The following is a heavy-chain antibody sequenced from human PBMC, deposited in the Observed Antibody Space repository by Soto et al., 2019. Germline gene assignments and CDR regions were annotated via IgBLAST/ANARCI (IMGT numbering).Heavy chain of an antibody. D-gene: IGHD3-3*01. Sequence: GGSLRLSCAASGFTFSSYAMRWVRQAPGKGLEWVSAMSGSGGSTYYADSVKGRFTISRDNSKNTLYLQMNSLRAEDTAVYYCAKDPRFLEWLSKGGAFDIWGKGTMVTVSS. J-gene: IGHJ3*02. CDR1: GFTFSSYA. CDR3: AKDPRFLEWLSKGGAFDI. CDR2: MSGSGGST. V-gene: IGHV3-23*01.